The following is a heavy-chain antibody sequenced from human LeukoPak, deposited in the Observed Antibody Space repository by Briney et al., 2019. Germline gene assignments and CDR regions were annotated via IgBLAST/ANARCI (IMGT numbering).Heavy chain of an antibody. CDR2: INKDGSER. CDR1: GFTFSEHW. V-gene: IGHV3-7*03. Sequence: PGGSLRLSGEASGFTFSEHWMTWVRQAPGKGLEWVGNINKDGSERNYGDSVGRFTISRDNVKSLLFLQMNSLRAEDTAVYYCARDRTGHNPGDYWGQGTLVTVSA. D-gene: IGHD5-24*01. CDR3: ARDRTGHNPGDY. J-gene: IGHJ4*02.